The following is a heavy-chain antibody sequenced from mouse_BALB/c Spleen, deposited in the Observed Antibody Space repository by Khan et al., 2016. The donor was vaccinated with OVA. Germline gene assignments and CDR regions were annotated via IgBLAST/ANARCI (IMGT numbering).Heavy chain of an antibody. V-gene: IGHV3-2*02. J-gene: IGHJ2*01. CDR1: GYSITSGYA. D-gene: IGHD1-1*01. CDR3: ARGNYYGYYYDN. Sequence: EVQLQESGPGLVKPSQSLSLTCTVTGYSITSGYAWNWIRQFPGNKLEWMGYISYSGVTSYTPSLKSRISITRDTSKNLFFLQLNSVTTEDTATYDCARGNYYGYYYDNWGQGTTLTVSS. CDR2: ISYSGVT.